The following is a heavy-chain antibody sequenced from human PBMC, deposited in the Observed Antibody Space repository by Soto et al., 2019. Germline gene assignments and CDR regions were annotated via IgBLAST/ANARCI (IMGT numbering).Heavy chain of an antibody. Sequence: QPGGSLRLSCAASGFTFSSYGMHWVRQAPGKGLEWVAVISYDGSNKYYADSVKGRFTISRDNSKNTLYLQMNSLRAEDTAVYYCARDSSYDYVWGSYPIYGMDVWGQGTTVTVSS. V-gene: IGHV3-30*03. J-gene: IGHJ6*02. D-gene: IGHD3-16*02. CDR2: ISYDGSNK. CDR1: GFTFSSYG. CDR3: ARDSSYDYVWGSYPIYGMDV.